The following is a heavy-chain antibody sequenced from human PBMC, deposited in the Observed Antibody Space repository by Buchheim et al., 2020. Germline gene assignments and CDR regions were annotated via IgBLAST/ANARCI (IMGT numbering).Heavy chain of an antibody. Sequence: EVQLVESGGGLVQPGGSLRLSCAASGFTFSSYEMNWVRQAPGKGLEWVSYISSSGSTIYYADSVKGRFTISRDNAKTSLYLQMNSLRAEDTAVYYCAATLGLYSSSLGIDYWGQGTL. J-gene: IGHJ4*02. D-gene: IGHD6-6*01. V-gene: IGHV3-48*03. CDR2: ISSSGSTI. CDR1: GFTFSSYE. CDR3: AATLGLYSSSLGIDY.